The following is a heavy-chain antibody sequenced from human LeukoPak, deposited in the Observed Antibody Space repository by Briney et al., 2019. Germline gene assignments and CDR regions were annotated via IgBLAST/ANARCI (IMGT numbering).Heavy chain of an antibody. Sequence: GGSLRLSCAASGFTFSTYFMNWVRQTPGRGLEWMACINQDGSETYYVDSVRGRFTISRDNAKNSLYLQMNSLRAEDTAVYYCARDGRASYYWGQGSLVTVSS. CDR2: INQDGSET. CDR1: GFTFSTYF. V-gene: IGHV3-7*01. D-gene: IGHD1-14*01. CDR3: ARDGRASYY. J-gene: IGHJ4*02.